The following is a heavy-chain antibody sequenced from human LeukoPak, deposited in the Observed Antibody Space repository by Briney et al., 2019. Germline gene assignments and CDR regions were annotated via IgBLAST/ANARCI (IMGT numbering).Heavy chain of an antibody. CDR1: GDTLSTYY. J-gene: IGHJ4*02. Sequence: SETLSLTCSLSGDTLSTYYWNWIRQTPGRGLEWIGHISLGNTEYNPSLKSRVIISVDTSKHEFYLRLTSVTAADTALYFCARDKRHSYGKYFDPWSQGTLVSVSS. CDR3: ARDKRHSYGKYFDP. V-gene: IGHV4-59*12. CDR2: ISLGNT. D-gene: IGHD5-18*01.